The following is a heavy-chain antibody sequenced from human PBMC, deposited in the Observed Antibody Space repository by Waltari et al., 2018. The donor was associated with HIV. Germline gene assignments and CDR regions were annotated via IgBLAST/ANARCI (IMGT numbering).Heavy chain of an antibody. V-gene: IGHV3-7*01. Sequence: QVVESGGGLVQPGESLRLSCTFVGLTFRGSWLTWVRQAPAKGLEWVVNINQDGIETNYLDSLKGRFTVSRDNREYSVFLQLNSLKVDDTATYYWARGRGARDQWGQGTRVTVSA. J-gene: IGHJ4*02. CDR1: GLTFRGSW. CDR2: INQDGIET. CDR3: ARGRGARDQ. D-gene: IGHD1-26*01.